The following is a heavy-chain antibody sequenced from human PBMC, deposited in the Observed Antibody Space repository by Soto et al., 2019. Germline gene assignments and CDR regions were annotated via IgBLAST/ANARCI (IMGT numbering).Heavy chain of an antibody. CDR2: ISHNGNNK. Sequence: HLVESGGGVVQPGRSLRLSCAASGFTFSNYLMHWVRQAPGKGLECVTVISHNGNNKYYADSVKGRFTISRDNSKNTLYLQMNSLTTDDTAVYYCARPLGWNDQYYGINVWGQGTTVIVSS. V-gene: IGHV3-30-3*01. D-gene: IGHD1-1*01. CDR3: ARPLGWNDQYYGINV. CDR1: GFTFSNYL. J-gene: IGHJ6*02.